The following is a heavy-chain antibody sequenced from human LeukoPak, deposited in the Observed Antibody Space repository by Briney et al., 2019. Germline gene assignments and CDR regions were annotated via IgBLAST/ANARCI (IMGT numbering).Heavy chain of an antibody. J-gene: IGHJ3*02. CDR2: ISSSSSYI. CDR1: GFTFSSYS. CDR3: ARPDEQQLVRDAFDI. Sequence: PGGSLRLSCAASGFTFSSYSMNWVRQAPGKGLEWVSSISSSSSYIYYADSVKGRFTISRDNAKNSLSLQMNSLRAEDTAVYYCARPDEQQLVRDAFDIWGQGTMVTVSS. V-gene: IGHV3-21*01. D-gene: IGHD6-13*01.